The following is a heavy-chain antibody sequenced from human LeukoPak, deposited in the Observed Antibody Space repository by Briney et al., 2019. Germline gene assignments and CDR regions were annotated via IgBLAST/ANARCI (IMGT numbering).Heavy chain of an antibody. Sequence: AGGSLRLSCVVSGYMFSDYYMSWIRQTPERGLEWLSYISHSGSTIYYADSVKGRFTVSRDNGKNSLYLQMNSLRVEDTALYYCAKDKGEDTAMVYYFDYWGQGTLVTVSS. CDR2: ISHSGSTI. CDR1: GYMFSDYY. CDR3: AKDKGEDTAMVYYFDY. V-gene: IGHV3-11*04. D-gene: IGHD5-18*01. J-gene: IGHJ4*02.